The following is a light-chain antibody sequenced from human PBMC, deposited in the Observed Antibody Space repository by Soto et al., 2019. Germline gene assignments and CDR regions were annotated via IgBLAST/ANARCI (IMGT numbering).Light chain of an antibody. CDR3: SSYAGSNNPYV. J-gene: IGLJ1*01. V-gene: IGLV2-8*01. Sequence: QSALTQPPSASGSPGQSVTISCTGTSSDVGGYNYVSWYQQHPGKAPKLMIYEVSKRSSGVPDRFSGSKSGNTASLTVSGLQAEDEADYYCSSYAGSNNPYVFGTGTKLTVL. CDR2: EVS. CDR1: SSDVGGYNY.